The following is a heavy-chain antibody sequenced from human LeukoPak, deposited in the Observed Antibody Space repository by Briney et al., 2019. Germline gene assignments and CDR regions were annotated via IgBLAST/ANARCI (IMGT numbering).Heavy chain of an antibody. D-gene: IGHD4-17*01. J-gene: IGHJ4*02. Sequence: SETLSLTCTVSGGSISSYYWSWIRQPPGKGLEWIGYIYYSGSTNYNPSLKSRVTISVDTSKNQFSLKLSSVTAADTAVYYCARDGPRTTVTRSRPQWGGDYWGQGTLVTVSS. CDR2: IYYSGST. V-gene: IGHV4-59*01. CDR1: GGSISSYY. CDR3: ARDGPRTTVTRSRPQWGGDY.